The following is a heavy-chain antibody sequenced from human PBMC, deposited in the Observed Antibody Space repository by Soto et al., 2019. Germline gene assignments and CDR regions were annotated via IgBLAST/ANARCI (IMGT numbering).Heavy chain of an antibody. CDR2: TYFRSKWYN. CDR3: AKGEHLGPKTGYACEP. D-gene: IGHD5-12*01. V-gene: IGHV6-1*01. CDR1: GDSVSSNTAS. J-gene: IGHJ5*02. Sequence: PSQTLSLTCAISGDSVSSNTASWNWIRQSPSRGLEWLGRTYFRSKWYNDYAVSVKSRLIINPDTSNNQFSLHLNSVTPEHTAVYFCAKGEHLGPKTGYACEPWGQGIMVSVSS.